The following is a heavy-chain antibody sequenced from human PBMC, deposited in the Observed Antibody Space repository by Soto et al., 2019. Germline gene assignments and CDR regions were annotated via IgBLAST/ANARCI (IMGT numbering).Heavy chain of an antibody. V-gene: IGHV3-7*03. CDR1: GFTFSSYW. D-gene: IGHD3-3*01. CDR3: ARGTYYDFWSGYYYFDY. Sequence: PGGSLRLSCAASGFTFSSYWMSWVRQAPGKGLEWVANIKQDGSEKYYVDSVKGRFTISRDNAKNSLYLQMNRLRAEDTAVYYCARGTYYDFWSGYYYFDYWGQGTLVTVSS. J-gene: IGHJ4*02. CDR2: IKQDGSEK.